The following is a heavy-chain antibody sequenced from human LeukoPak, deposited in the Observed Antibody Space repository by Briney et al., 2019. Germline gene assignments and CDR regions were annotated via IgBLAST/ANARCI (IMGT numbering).Heavy chain of an antibody. Sequence: GGSLRLYCAASGFTFSSYAMSWVRQAPGKGLEWVSAISANAASTYNADSVKGRFTISRDNSRNTVYLQMNSLRAEDTAVYYCAKVGGSGSYFPDYWGQGTLVTVSS. V-gene: IGHV3-23*01. CDR2: ISANAAST. J-gene: IGHJ4*02. CDR1: GFTFSSYA. D-gene: IGHD3-10*01. CDR3: AKVGGSGSYFPDY.